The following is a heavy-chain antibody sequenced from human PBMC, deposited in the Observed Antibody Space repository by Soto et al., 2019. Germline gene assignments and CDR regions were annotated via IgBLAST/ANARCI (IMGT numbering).Heavy chain of an antibody. CDR1: GFTFSSHV. Sequence: EVQLLESGGGLVQPGGSLRLSCAASGFTFSSHVMNWVRQTPGKGLEWVSSISVNGDSTSFADSVKGRFSISRDNSKNTLYLQMNKLRAEDTGIYHCAKDRSGWYYFDYWGQGTLVTVTS. CDR3: AKDRSGWYYFDY. J-gene: IGHJ4*02. CDR2: ISVNGDST. V-gene: IGHV3-23*01. D-gene: IGHD6-19*01.